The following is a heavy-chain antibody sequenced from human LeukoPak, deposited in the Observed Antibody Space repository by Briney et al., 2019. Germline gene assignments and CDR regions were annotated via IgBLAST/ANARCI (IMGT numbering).Heavy chain of an antibody. CDR2: INHSGST. CDR3: AGGAYCSGGSCYWPDWFDP. J-gene: IGHJ5*02. Sequence: PSETLSLTCAVYGGSFSGYYWSWIRQPPGKGLEWIGEINHSGSTNYNPSLKSRVTISVETSKNQFSLKLSSVTAADTAVYYCAGGAYCSGGSCYWPDWFDPWGQGTLVTVSS. CDR1: GGSFSGYY. D-gene: IGHD2-15*01. V-gene: IGHV4-34*01.